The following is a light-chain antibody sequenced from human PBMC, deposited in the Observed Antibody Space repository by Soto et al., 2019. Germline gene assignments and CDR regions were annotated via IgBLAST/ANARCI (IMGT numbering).Light chain of an antibody. CDR3: QQYSYWPVT. Sequence: MTQSPGTLSVSPGERATLSCKASQSVSSNLAWYQQKPGQAPRLLIYGASTRATAIPARFSGSGSGTEFTLTISSLQSEDFAVYYCQQYSYWPVTFGQGTTVEIK. V-gene: IGKV3-15*01. J-gene: IGKJ1*01. CDR1: QSVSSN. CDR2: GAS.